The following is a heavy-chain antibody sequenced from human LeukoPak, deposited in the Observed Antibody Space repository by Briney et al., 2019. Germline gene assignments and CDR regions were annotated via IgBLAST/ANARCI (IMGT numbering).Heavy chain of an antibody. Sequence: GASVKVSCKASGYSFTSNYIHWVRQAPGQGLEWMGIINPSGGSTSYAQKFQGRVTMTRDTSTSTVYMELSSLRSEDTAVYYCARGPLDYGDAFDIWGQGTMVTVSS. V-gene: IGHV1-46*01. D-gene: IGHD4-17*01. J-gene: IGHJ3*02. CDR2: INPSGGST. CDR3: ARGPLDYGDAFDI. CDR1: GYSFTSNY.